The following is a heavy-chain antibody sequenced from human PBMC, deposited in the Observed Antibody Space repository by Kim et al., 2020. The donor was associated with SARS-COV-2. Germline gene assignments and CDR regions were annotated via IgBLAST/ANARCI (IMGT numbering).Heavy chain of an antibody. Sequence: SETLSLTCAVSGGSISSSNWWSWVRQPPGKGLEWIGEIYHSGSTNYNPSLKSRVTISVDKSKNQFSLKLSSVTAADTAVYYCASLHRRPLDLYRYSGSYYDGSGYYFDYWGQGTLVTVSS. J-gene: IGHJ4*02. CDR1: GGSISSSNW. CDR2: IYHSGST. D-gene: IGHD1-26*01. CDR3: ASLHRRPLDLYRYSGSYYDGSGYYFDY. V-gene: IGHV4-4*02.